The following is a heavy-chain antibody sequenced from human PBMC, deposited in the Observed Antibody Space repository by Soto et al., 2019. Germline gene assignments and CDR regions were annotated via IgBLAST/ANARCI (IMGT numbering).Heavy chain of an antibody. D-gene: IGHD6-6*01. J-gene: IGHJ6*01. V-gene: IGHV5-10-1*01. CDR2: IDPSDSYT. CDR1: WYSFTSYW. Sequence: AXESLKSSCKGCWYSFTSYWISWVRQMPGKGLEWMGRIDPSDSYTNYSPSFQGHVTISADKSISTAYLQWSSLKASDTAMYYCARHPPPYSSSPELGMDDWGQGTTVTV. CDR3: ARHPPPYSSSPELGMDD.